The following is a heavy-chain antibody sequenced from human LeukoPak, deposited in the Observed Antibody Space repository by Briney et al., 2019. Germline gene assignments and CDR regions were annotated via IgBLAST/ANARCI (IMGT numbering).Heavy chain of an antibody. CDR2: ITHNGGTQ. V-gene: IGHV3-30-3*01. Sequence: HPGGSLRLSCEASGFTFGNYAIHWVRQVPGEGLEWVAIITHNGGTQYYADSVKGRFTISRENSQSTVFLQMNNLRPEDTAVYYCARDAHSGAFSDFDYWGQGTLVTVSS. CDR3: ARDAHSGAFSDFDY. D-gene: IGHD1-26*01. J-gene: IGHJ4*02. CDR1: GFTFGNYA.